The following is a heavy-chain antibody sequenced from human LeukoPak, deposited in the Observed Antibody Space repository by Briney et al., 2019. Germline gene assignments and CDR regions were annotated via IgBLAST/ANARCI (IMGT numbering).Heavy chain of an antibody. D-gene: IGHD3-3*02. Sequence: ASVKVSCKASEYTFIGYHMHWVRQAPGQGLEWMGWINPNSGVTNYEQKFQGRVSMTRDRSISTAYMELRSLTFDDTAIYYCARDLAGIPNVWGQGTTVTVSS. CDR1: EYTFIGYH. CDR3: ARDLAGIPNV. V-gene: IGHV1-2*02. J-gene: IGHJ6*02. CDR2: INPNSGVT.